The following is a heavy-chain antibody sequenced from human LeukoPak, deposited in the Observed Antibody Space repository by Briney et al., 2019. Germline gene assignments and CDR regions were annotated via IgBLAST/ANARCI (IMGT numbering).Heavy chain of an antibody. V-gene: IGHV4-30-2*01. CDR3: ARVGDTVYYFDY. CDR2: IYHTGSI. CDR1: GGSISSGTIS. D-gene: IGHD5-18*01. Sequence: SETLSLTCAVSGGSISSGTISWSWIRQPPGKGLEWIAFIYHTGSIYYNSSLTSRASISVDASKNQFSLKLSSVTAADTAVYYCARVGDTVYYFDYWGQGALVTVSS. J-gene: IGHJ4*02.